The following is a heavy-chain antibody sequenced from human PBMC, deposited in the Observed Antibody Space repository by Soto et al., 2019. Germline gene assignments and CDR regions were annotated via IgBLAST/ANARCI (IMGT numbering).Heavy chain of an antibody. CDR2: INAGNGNT. D-gene: IGHD6-19*01. J-gene: IGHJ4*02. Sequence: QVQLVQSGAEVKKPGASVKVSCKASGYTFTSYAMHWVRQAPGQRLEWMGWINAGNGNTKYSQKFQGRVTITRDTSASTAYMELSSLRSEDTAVYYCAREAIAVAGYYFDYWGQGTLVTVSS. CDR1: GYTFTSYA. CDR3: AREAIAVAGYYFDY. V-gene: IGHV1-3*01.